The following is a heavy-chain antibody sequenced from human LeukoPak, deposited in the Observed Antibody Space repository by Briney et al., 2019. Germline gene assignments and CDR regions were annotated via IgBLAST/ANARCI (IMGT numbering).Heavy chain of an antibody. V-gene: IGHV4-59*08. CDR1: GGSISSYY. CDR2: IYYSGST. D-gene: IGHD6-19*01. J-gene: IGHJ4*02. Sequence: PSETLSLTCTVSGGSISSYYWSWIRQPPGKGLEWIGYIYYSGSTNYNPSLKSRVTISVDTSKNQFSLKLSSVTAADTAVYYRARHRIEVAGSYFDYWGQGTLVTVSS. CDR3: ARHRIEVAGSYFDY.